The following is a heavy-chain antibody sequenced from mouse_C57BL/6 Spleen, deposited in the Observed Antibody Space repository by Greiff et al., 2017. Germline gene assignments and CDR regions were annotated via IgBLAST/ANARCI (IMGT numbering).Heavy chain of an antibody. D-gene: IGHD2-4*01. J-gene: IGHJ3*01. Sequence: EVQVVESGGGLVKPGGSLKLSCAASGFTFSDYGMHWVRQAPEKGLEWVAYISSGSSAIYYADTVKGRFTISRDNAKNTLFLQMTSLRSDDTAMYYCARGEVYDYGPGFAYWGQGTLVTVSA. V-gene: IGHV5-17*01. CDR2: ISSGSSAI. CDR1: GFTFSDYG. CDR3: ARGEVYDYGPGFAY.